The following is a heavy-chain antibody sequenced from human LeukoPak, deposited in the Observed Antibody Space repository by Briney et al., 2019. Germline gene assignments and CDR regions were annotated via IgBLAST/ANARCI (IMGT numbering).Heavy chain of an antibody. D-gene: IGHD3-16*01. J-gene: IGHJ4*02. CDR2: ISWNSGSI. CDR3: AKISLGGGYFDY. V-gene: IGHV3-9*01. Sequence: GGSLRLSCAASGFTFDDYAMHWVRQAPGKGLEWVSGISWNSGSIGYADSVKGRFTISRDNAKNSLYLQMNSLRAEDTALYYCAKISLGGGYFDYWGQGTLVTVSS. CDR1: GFTFDDYA.